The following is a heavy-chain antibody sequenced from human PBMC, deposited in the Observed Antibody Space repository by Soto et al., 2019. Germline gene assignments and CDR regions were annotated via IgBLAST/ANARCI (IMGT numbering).Heavy chain of an antibody. Sequence: GGALRLSCAASGFTFSDYYMSWIRQAPGKGLEWVSYISSSGSTIYYADSVKGRFTISRDNAKNSLYLQMNSLRAEDTAVYYCARDGITGERGYYYYGMDVWGQGTTVTVSS. CDR1: GFTFSDYY. V-gene: IGHV3-11*01. CDR2: ISSSGSTI. CDR3: ARDGITGERGYYYYGMDV. J-gene: IGHJ6*02. D-gene: IGHD7-27*01.